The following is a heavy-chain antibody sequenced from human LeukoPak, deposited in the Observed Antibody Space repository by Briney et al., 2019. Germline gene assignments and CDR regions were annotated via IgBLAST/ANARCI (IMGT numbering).Heavy chain of an antibody. D-gene: IGHD2-2*01. J-gene: IGHJ5*01. CDR2: INHSGST. CDR1: GGSFSGYY. Sequence: SETLSLTCAVYGGSFSGYYWSWIRQPPGKGLEWIGEINHSGSTNYNPSLKSRVTMSVDTSSNQFSLKLNSVTAADTAVYYRARRRRNYAVDSWGQGTLVTVSS. V-gene: IGHV4-34*01. CDR3: ARRRRNYAVDS.